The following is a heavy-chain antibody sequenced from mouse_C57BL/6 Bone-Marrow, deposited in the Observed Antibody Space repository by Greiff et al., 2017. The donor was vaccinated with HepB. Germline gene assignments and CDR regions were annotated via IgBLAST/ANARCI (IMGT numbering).Heavy chain of an antibody. CDR2: INPNYGTT. CDR1: GYSFTDYN. CDR3: ARWRGYYDYEDYYAMDY. Sequence: VQLQQSGPELVKPGASVKISCKASGYSFTDYNMNWVKQSNGKSLEWIGVINPNYGTTSYNQKFKGKATLTVDPSSSTAYMQLNSLTSEDSAVYYCARWRGYYDYEDYYAMDYWGQGTSVTVSS. V-gene: IGHV1-39*01. D-gene: IGHD2-4*01. J-gene: IGHJ4*01.